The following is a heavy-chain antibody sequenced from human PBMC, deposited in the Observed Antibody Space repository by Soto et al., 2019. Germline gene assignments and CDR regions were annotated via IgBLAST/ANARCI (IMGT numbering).Heavy chain of an antibody. CDR1: GFTFSNAW. J-gene: IGHJ4*02. CDR2: IKSKTDGGTT. V-gene: IGHV3-15*01. D-gene: IGHD3-3*01. Sequence: GGSLRLSCAASGFTFSNAWMSWVRQAPGKGLEWVGRIKSKTDGGTTDYAAPVKGRFTISRDDSKNTLYLQMNSLKTEDTAVYYCTTDFQTGLRFLEWLSDYWGQGTLVTVSS. CDR3: TTDFQTGLRFLEWLSDY.